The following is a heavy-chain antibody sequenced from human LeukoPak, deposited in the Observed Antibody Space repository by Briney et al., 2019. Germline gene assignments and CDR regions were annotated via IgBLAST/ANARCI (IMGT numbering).Heavy chain of an antibody. CDR1: GFTFSSYA. D-gene: IGHD2-21*01. CDR3: TKVHIEDLHG. V-gene: IGHV3-23*01. CDR2: ISGNGGST. Sequence: GASLRLSCAASGFTFSSYAMSWVRQAPGKGLEWVAAISGNGGSTYYADSVKGRFTISRDNSKNTLYLQMNSLRAEDTAVYYWTKVHIEDLHGWGQGTLVTVSS. J-gene: IGHJ4*02.